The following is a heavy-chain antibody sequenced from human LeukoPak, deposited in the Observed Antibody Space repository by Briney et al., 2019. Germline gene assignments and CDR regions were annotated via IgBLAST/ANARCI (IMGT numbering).Heavy chain of an antibody. Sequence: SQTLSLTCTVSGGSISSSSYYWGWLRQPPGKGLEWIGSIYYSGSTYYNPSLKSRVTISVDTSKNQFSLKLSSVTAADTAVYYCARTVGATSAGFQHWGQGTLVTVSS. CDR2: IYYSGST. CDR3: ARTVGATSAGFQH. V-gene: IGHV4-39*01. CDR1: GGSISSSSYY. J-gene: IGHJ1*01. D-gene: IGHD1-26*01.